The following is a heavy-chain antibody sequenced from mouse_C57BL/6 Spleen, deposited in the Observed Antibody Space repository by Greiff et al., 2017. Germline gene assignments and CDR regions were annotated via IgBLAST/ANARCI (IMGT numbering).Heavy chain of an antibody. CDR1: GFTFSSYG. J-gene: IGHJ4*01. CDR3: ASLVTTDYYAMDY. D-gene: IGHD2-2*01. CDR2: ISSGGSYT. Sequence: DVKLVESGGDLVKPGGSLKLSCAASGFTFSSYGMSWVRQTPDKRLEWVATISSGGSYTYYPDSVKGRFTISRDNAKNTLYLQMSSLKSEDTAMYYCASLVTTDYYAMDYWGQGTSVTVSS. V-gene: IGHV5-6*02.